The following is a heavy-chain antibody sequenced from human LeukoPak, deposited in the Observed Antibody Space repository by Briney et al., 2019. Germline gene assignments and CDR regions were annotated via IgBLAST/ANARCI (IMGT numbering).Heavy chain of an antibody. V-gene: IGHV3-30-3*01. J-gene: IGHJ4*02. CDR2: ISYDGSNK. CDR3: ARARRGVTGANPLDNLSAN. D-gene: IGHD1-26*01. CDR1: GFTFSSYA. Sequence: GGSLRLSCAASGFTFSSYAMHWVRQAPGKGLEWVAVISYDGSNKYYADSVKGRFTISRDNSKNTLYLQMNSLRAEDTAVYYCARARRGVTGANPLDNLSANWGQGTLVTVSS.